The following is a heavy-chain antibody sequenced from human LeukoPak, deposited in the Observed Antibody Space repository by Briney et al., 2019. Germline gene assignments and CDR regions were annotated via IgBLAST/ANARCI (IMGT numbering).Heavy chain of an antibody. CDR3: ARIRGAKVDY. Sequence: SSETLSLTCAVYGGSFSGYYWSWIRQPPGKGLEWIGEINHSGSTNYNPSLKSRVTISVDTSKNQFSLKLSSVTAADTAVYYCARIRGAKVDYWGQGTLVTVSS. V-gene: IGHV4-34*01. CDR1: GGSFSGYY. J-gene: IGHJ4*02. D-gene: IGHD4-17*01. CDR2: INHSGST.